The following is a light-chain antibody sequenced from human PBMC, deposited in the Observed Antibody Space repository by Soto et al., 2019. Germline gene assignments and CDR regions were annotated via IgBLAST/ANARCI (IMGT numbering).Light chain of an antibody. V-gene: IGKV4-1*01. Sequence: DIVMTQSPDSLAVSLGERATINCKSSQSVFFGSNNKNYLAWYQQKPGQPPNLLIYWASTRESGVPDRFSGSGSGTDFTLTISSLQAEDVAVYYCQQYYSTPLTFGQGTKVDIK. J-gene: IGKJ1*01. CDR1: QSVFFGSNNKNY. CDR3: QQYYSTPLT. CDR2: WAS.